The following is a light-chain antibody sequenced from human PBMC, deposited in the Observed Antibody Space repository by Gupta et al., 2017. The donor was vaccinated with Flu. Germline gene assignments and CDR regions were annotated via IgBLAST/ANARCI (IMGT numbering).Light chain of an antibody. CDR3: SSYTRSSTLV. CDR2: EVS. V-gene: IGLV2-18*02. CDR1: SSDVGTYNR. J-gene: IGLJ2*01. Sequence: QSALTQPPSVSGAPGQSVTISCTGTSSDVGTYNRVSWYQQSPGTAPKLMIYEVSNRPSGVPDRFSGSKSGNTASLTISGLQGEDEADYYCSSYTRSSTLVFGSGTKLTVL.